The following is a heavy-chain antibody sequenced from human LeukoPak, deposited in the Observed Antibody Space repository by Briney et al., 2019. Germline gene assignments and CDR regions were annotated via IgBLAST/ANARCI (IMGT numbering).Heavy chain of an antibody. CDR1: GFTFSNAW. D-gene: IGHD3-22*01. CDR3: TTVARTQYDSSGTFFDQ. Sequence: GGSLRLSCAASGFTFSNAWMSWVRQAPGKGLEWVGRIKSKIDGGTTDYAAPVKGRFIISRDDSKNTLYLQLNSLKTEDTAVYFRTTVARTQYDSSGTFFDQWGQGTLVTVSS. CDR2: IKSKIDGGTT. J-gene: IGHJ4*02. V-gene: IGHV3-15*01.